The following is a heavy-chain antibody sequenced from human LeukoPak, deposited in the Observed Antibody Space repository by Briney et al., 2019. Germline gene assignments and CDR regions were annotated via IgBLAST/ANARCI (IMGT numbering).Heavy chain of an antibody. CDR1: GYTLTGYY. CDR2: INPNSGGT. CDR3: ARVGYSGYDFGWFDP. D-gene: IGHD5-12*01. Sequence: ASVKVSCKASGYTLTGYYMHWVRQAPGQGLEWMGWINPNSGGTNYAQKFQGRVTMSRDTSFSTAYMELSRLRYDDTAVYYCARVGYSGYDFGWFDPWGQGTLVTVSS. J-gene: IGHJ5*02. V-gene: IGHV1-2*02.